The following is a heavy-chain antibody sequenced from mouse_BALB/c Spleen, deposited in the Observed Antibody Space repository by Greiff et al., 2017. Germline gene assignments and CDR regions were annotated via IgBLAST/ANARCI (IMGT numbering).Heavy chain of an antibody. CDR2: INPSTGYT. J-gene: IGHJ3*01. D-gene: IGHD2-4*01. Sequence: VQLQQSGAELAKPGASVKMSCKASGYTFTSYWMHWVKQRPGQGLEWIGYINPSTGYTEYNQKFKDKATLTADKSSSTAYMQLSSLTSEDSAVYYCARGEYDYDYWFAYWGQGTLVTVSA. V-gene: IGHV1-7*01. CDR1: GYTFTSYW. CDR3: ARGEYDYDYWFAY.